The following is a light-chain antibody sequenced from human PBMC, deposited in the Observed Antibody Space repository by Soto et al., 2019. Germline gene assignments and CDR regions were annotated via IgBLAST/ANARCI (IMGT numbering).Light chain of an antibody. Sequence: EIVMTQSPATLSVSPGERVTLSCRASQSVSDNLAWYQQKLGQAPRLLIYGASTRATGIPARFSGSGSGTEFTLTIGSLQSEDFAVYFCHQSNNWPYTFGQGTKLDIK. J-gene: IGKJ2*01. V-gene: IGKV3-15*01. CDR3: HQSNNWPYT. CDR1: QSVSDN. CDR2: GAS.